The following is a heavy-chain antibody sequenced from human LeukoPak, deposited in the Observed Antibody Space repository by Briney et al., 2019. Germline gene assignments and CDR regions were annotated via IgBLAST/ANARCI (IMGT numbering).Heavy chain of an antibody. J-gene: IGHJ4*02. CDR1: GFTFSSYA. V-gene: IGHV3-23*01. CDR3: AKVGNIGYYLWYFDY. D-gene: IGHD3-22*01. CDR2: IRGSGDST. Sequence: PGGSLRLSCAASGFTFSSYAMSWVRQAPGKGLEWVSAIRGSGDSTYYADSVKGRFTISRDNSKNTLYLQMNSLRAEDTAVYYCAKVGNIGYYLWYFDYWGQGTLVTVSS.